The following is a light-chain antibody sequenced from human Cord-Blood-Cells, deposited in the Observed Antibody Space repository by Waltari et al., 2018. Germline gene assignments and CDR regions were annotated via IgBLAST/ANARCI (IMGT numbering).Light chain of an antibody. CDR1: SSDDGGYNY. J-gene: IGLJ3*02. CDR3: SSYTSSSTLE. CDR2: DVS. V-gene: IGLV2-14*01. Sequence: QSALTQPASVSGSPGQSITISCTGTSSDDGGYNYVSWYQQHPGKAPKLMIYDVSNRPSGVSNRCSGAKSGNTASLTISGLQAEDEADYYCSSYTSSSTLEFGGGTKLTVL.